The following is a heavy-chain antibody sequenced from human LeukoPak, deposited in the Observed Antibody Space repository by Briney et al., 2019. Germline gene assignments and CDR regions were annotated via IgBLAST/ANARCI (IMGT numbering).Heavy chain of an antibody. V-gene: IGHV1-24*01. CDR3: AGPAVKWEPTARFGY. CDR1: GYTLTELS. D-gene: IGHD1-26*01. CDR2: FDPEDGET. Sequence: ASVKVSCKVSGYTLTELSMHWVRQAPGKGLEWMGGFDPEDGETIYAQKFQGRVTMTRDTSISTAYMELSRLRSDDTAVYYCAGPAVKWEPTARFGYWGQGTLVTVSS. J-gene: IGHJ4*02.